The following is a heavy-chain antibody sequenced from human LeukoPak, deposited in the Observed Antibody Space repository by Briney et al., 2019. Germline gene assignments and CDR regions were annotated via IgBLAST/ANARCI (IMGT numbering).Heavy chain of an antibody. J-gene: IGHJ4*02. V-gene: IGHV4-59*08. CDR2: IYYSGST. CDR3: ARHGVGAATPYYFDY. Sequence: SETLSLTCTVSGGSISSYYWSWIRQPPGKGLEWIGYIYYSGSTNYNPSLKSRVTISVDTSKNQFSLKLSSVTVADTAVYYCARHGVGAATPYYFDYWGQGTLVTVSS. CDR1: GGSISSYY. D-gene: IGHD1-26*01.